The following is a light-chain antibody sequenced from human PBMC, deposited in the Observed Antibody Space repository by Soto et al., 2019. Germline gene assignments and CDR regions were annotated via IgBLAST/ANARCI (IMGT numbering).Light chain of an antibody. CDR3: QQYGSSQA. J-gene: IGKJ1*01. V-gene: IGKV3-20*01. Sequence: EIVWTRSPGTLPLSPGERAPLSCGASQRVSSSYLAWYQQKPGQAPRLLIYGASSRATGIPDRFSGSGSGTDFTLTISRLEPEDFAVYYCQQYGSSQAFGQGTKVEIK. CDR2: GAS. CDR1: QRVSSSY.